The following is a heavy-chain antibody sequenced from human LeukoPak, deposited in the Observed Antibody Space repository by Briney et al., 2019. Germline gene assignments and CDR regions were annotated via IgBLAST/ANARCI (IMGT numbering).Heavy chain of an antibody. CDR1: GGSFSGYY. Sequence: SGTLSLTCAVYGGSFSGYYWSWIRQPPGKGLEWIGEINHSGSTNYNPSLKSRVTISVDTSKNQFSLKLSSVTAADTAVYYCARGSIAARGGWFDPWGQGTLVTVSS. J-gene: IGHJ5*02. CDR2: INHSGST. D-gene: IGHD6-6*01. CDR3: ARGSIAARGGWFDP. V-gene: IGHV4-34*01.